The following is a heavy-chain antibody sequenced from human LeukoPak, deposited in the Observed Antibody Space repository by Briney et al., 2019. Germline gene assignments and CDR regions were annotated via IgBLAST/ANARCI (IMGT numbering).Heavy chain of an antibody. D-gene: IGHD6-19*01. CDR2: IYYSGST. CDR3: ASTGYSSGWYYY. CDR1: GGSISSSSYY. Sequence: SETLSLTCTVSGGSISSSSYYWGWIRQPPGKGLEWIGSIYYSGSTYYNPSLTSRVTISVDTSKNQFSLKLSSVTAADTAVYYCASTGYSSGWYYYWGQGTLVTVSS. J-gene: IGHJ4*02. V-gene: IGHV4-39*07.